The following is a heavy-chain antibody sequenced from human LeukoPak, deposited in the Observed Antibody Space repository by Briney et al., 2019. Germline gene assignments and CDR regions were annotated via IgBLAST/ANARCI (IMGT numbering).Heavy chain of an antibody. Sequence: GGSLRLSCAASGFTFSIYGMHWVRQAPGKGLEWVAVIWYDGSNIYYADSVKGRFTISRDNSKNTLYLQMNSLRADDTAVYYCARELGGTVDHDGYFDYWGQGTLVTVSP. CDR2: IWYDGSNI. CDR3: ARELGGTVDHDGYFDY. V-gene: IGHV3-33*01. D-gene: IGHD3-16*01. J-gene: IGHJ4*02. CDR1: GFTFSIYG.